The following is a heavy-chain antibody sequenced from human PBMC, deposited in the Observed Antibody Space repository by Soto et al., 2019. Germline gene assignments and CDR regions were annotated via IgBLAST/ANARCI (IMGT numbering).Heavy chain of an antibody. CDR1: GFTFSSYE. J-gene: IGHJ3*02. Sequence: GGSLRLSCAASGFTFSSYEMNWVRQAPGKGLEWVSYISSSGSTIYYADSVKGRFTISRDNAKNSLYLQMNSLRAEDTAVYYCARRYCSSTSCYDAFDIWGQGTMVTVS. V-gene: IGHV3-48*03. D-gene: IGHD2-2*01. CDR3: ARRYCSSTSCYDAFDI. CDR2: ISSSGSTI.